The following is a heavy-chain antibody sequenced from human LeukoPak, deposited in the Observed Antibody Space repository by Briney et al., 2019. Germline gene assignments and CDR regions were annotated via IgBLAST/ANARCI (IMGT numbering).Heavy chain of an antibody. V-gene: IGHV3-23*01. CDR2: ISSSGNNA. Sequence: PGGSLRLSCAVSGFTFRGAAMTWVRQAPGKGPEWVSLISSSGNNAYYADSVKGRFTISRDNSKNTLSLQMNSLRVEDTAIYYCAKDIQLSTWGLGARVTVSS. J-gene: IGHJ3*01. CDR3: AKDIQLST. D-gene: IGHD5-24*01. CDR1: GFTFRGAA.